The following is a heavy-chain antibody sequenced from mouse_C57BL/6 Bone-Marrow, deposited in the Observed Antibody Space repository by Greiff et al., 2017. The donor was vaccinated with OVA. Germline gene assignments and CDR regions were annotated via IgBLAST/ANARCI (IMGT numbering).Heavy chain of an antibody. CDR2: IDPSDSYT. Sequence: VQLQQPGAELVKPGASVKLSCKASGYTFTSYWMQWVKQRPGQGLEWIGEIDPSDSYTNYNQKVKGKATLTVDTSSSPAYMQLSSLTSEDSAVYYCAEGLLWAMDYWGQGTSVTVSS. J-gene: IGHJ4*01. CDR3: AEGLLWAMDY. V-gene: IGHV1-50*01. D-gene: IGHD3-1*01. CDR1: GYTFTSYW.